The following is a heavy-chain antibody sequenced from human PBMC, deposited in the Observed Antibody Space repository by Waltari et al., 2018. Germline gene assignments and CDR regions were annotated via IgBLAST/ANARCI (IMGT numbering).Heavy chain of an antibody. J-gene: IGHJ4*02. D-gene: IGHD4-4*01. Sequence: EVQLLESGGGLVQPGGSLRLSCAASGFTFSSYAMSWVRQAPGKGLEGGSGISGSGGGTYYADSVKGRLTISRDNSRNTLYLQMNSLRAEDTAVYYCAKVRGNPNNYHDYWGQGTLVTVSS. CDR1: GFTFSSYA. V-gene: IGHV3-23*01. CDR3: AKVRGNPNNYHDY. CDR2: ISGSGGGT.